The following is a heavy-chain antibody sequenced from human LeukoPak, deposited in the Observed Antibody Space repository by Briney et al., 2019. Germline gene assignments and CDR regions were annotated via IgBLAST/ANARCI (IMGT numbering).Heavy chain of an antibody. J-gene: IGHJ4*02. V-gene: IGHV4-61*09. Sequence: SQTLSLTCTVSGGSISSGSYCWSWIRQPAGKGLEWIGHIYTSGNTNYNPSLKSRVTISVDTSKNQFSLKLSSVTAADTAVYYCARHDHQGIVGYFDYWGQGTLVTVSS. CDR2: IYTSGNT. CDR3: ARHDHQGIVGYFDY. CDR1: GGSISSGSYC. D-gene: IGHD2-15*01.